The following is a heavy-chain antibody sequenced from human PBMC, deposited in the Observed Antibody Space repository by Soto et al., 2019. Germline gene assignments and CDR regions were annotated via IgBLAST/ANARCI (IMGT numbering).Heavy chain of an antibody. CDR2: ISSSSDYI. CDR3: ARVSDFWSGYYVGMDV. CDR1: GFTFSVYD. J-gene: IGHJ6*02. V-gene: IGHV3-21*01. D-gene: IGHD3-3*01. Sequence: GGSLRLSCAASGFTFSVYDMIWVRQAPGKGLEWVSSISSSSDYIYYVDSLKGRFTISRDNAKNSLYLQMHSLRAEDTAVYYCARVSDFWSGYYVGMDVWGQGTTVTVSS.